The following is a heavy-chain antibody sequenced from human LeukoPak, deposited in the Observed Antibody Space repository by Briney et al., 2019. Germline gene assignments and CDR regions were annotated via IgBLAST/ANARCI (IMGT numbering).Heavy chain of an antibody. J-gene: IGHJ5*02. D-gene: IGHD6-25*01. CDR2: INNSGSS. Sequence: SENLSLTCTVSGGSISGYYWSWIRQPAGKGLEWIGRINNSGSSNYNPSLRSRVTMSVDTSKNQFSLNLSAVTAADTAVYYCAREGGGPRWLDPWGQGTLVTVSS. V-gene: IGHV4-4*07. CDR1: GGSISGYY. CDR3: AREGGGPRWLDP.